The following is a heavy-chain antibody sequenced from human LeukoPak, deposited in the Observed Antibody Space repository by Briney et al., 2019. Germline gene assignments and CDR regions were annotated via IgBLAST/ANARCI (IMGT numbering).Heavy chain of an antibody. CDR2: ITGSGGDS. J-gene: IGHJ6*02. CDR3: AKAEVPDFWYSGLDV. V-gene: IGHV3-23*01. CDR1: GSTFNYYA. D-gene: IGHD4/OR15-4a*01. Sequence: GGSLRLSCAASGSTFNYYAMNWVRQAPGKGLEWVSSITGSGGDSYYADSVKGRFTISRDNSKNTVYLQLNSLRVEDTAVFYCAKAEVPDFWYSGLDVWGQGTTVTVSS.